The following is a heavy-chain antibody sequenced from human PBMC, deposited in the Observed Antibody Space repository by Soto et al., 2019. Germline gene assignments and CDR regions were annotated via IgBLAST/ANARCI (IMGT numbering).Heavy chain of an antibody. Sequence: QLQLVPSGAEVKKPGSSVKVSCKASGGAFSSYGVNWVRQAPGEGLEWMGGIIPVVGTANYAQKFQGRVTITADESTGTAYMELSSLRSEDTAVYYCARRFGSFYGMDVWGQGSTVTVSS. D-gene: IGHD3-10*01. CDR3: ARRFGSFYGMDV. CDR2: IIPVVGTA. J-gene: IGHJ6*01. CDR1: GGAFSSYG. V-gene: IGHV1-69*01.